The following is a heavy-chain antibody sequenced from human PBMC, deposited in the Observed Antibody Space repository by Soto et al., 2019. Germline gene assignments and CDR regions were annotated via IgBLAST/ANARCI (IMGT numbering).Heavy chain of an antibody. Sequence: EVQLLESGGGLIQPGGSLRLSCAASGFNFSSDAMSWVRQVPGKGLEWDSGISGTGNSTYYGNSVKGRFFISRDSSKNTVYLQINRLRAEDTAIYYCAKDAGQQWRFDYWGQGALVTVSS. V-gene: IGHV3-23*01. CDR1: GFNFSSDA. J-gene: IGHJ4*02. D-gene: IGHD6-19*01. CDR3: AKDAGQQWRFDY. CDR2: ISGTGNST.